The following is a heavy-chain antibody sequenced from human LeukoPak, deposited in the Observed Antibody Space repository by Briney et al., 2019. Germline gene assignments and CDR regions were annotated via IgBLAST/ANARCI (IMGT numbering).Heavy chain of an antibody. V-gene: IGHV4-39*01. J-gene: IGHJ4*02. CDR1: GGSISSRSYY. D-gene: IGHD3-22*01. Sequence: PSETLSLTCTVSGGSISSRSYYWGWIRQPPGRGLEWIGSISYSGSTYYNPSLKSRVTISVDTSKNQFSLTLSSVTAADTAVYNCARLDYDSSGQIDYWGQGTLVTVSS. CDR3: ARLDYDSSGQIDY. CDR2: ISYSGST.